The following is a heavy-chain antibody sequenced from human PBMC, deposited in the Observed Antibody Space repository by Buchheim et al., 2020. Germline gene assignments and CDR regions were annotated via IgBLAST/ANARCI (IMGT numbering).Heavy chain of an antibody. CDR3: AKDSAPATYYYDSSGFGDY. Sequence: QVQLVESGGGVVQPGRSLRLSCAASGFTFSSYGMHWVRQAPGKGLEWVAVISYDGSNKYYADSVKGRFTISRDNSKNKLYLPMNSLRAEDTAVYYCAKDSAPATYYYDSSGFGDYWGQGTL. CDR2: ISYDGSNK. V-gene: IGHV3-30*18. J-gene: IGHJ4*02. D-gene: IGHD3-22*01. CDR1: GFTFSSYG.